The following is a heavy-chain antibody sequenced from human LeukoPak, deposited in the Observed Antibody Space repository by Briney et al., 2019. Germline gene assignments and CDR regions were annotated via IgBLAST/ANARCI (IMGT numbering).Heavy chain of an antibody. Sequence: SETLSLTCTVSGGSISSYYWSWIRQPPGKGLEWIGYIYYSGSTNYNPSLKSRVTISVDTSKNQFSLKLTSVTAADTAVYYCARFGSYQTFDYWGQGTLVTVSS. CDR3: ARFGSYQTFDY. CDR2: IYYSGST. J-gene: IGHJ4*02. D-gene: IGHD1-14*01. V-gene: IGHV4-59*08. CDR1: GGSISSYY.